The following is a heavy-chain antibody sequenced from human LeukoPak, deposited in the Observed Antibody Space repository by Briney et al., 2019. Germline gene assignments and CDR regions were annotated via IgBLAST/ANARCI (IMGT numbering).Heavy chain of an antibody. Sequence: GGSLRLSCAASGFTFSSYAMSWVRQAPGKGLEWVSAISGSGGSTYYADSVKGRFTISRDNSKNTLYLQMNSLRAEDTAVYYCAKESGRYCSGGSCHGGPGGIDYWGQGTLVTVSS. V-gene: IGHV3-23*01. J-gene: IGHJ4*02. D-gene: IGHD2-15*01. CDR3: AKESGRYCSGGSCHGGPGGIDY. CDR1: GFTFSSYA. CDR2: ISGSGGST.